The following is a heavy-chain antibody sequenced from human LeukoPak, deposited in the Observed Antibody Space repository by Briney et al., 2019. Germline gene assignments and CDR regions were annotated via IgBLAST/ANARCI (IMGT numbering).Heavy chain of an antibody. D-gene: IGHD2-2*01. Sequence: SETLSLTCAVYGGSFRGYYWSWIRRPPGKGLEWIGEINHSGSTNYNPSLKSRVTISVDTSKNQFSLKLSSVTAADTAVYYCARGRKVVPAAVLMWGYNWFDPWGQGTLVTVSS. J-gene: IGHJ5*02. V-gene: IGHV4-34*01. CDR3: ARGRKVVPAAVLMWGYNWFDP. CDR1: GGSFRGYY. CDR2: INHSGST.